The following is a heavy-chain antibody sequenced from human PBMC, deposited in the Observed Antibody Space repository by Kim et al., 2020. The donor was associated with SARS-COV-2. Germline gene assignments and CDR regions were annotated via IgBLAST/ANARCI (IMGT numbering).Heavy chain of an antibody. Sequence: PKSRVTISVDTSKNQFSLELNSVTAADTAMYYCARGYYYDSSGYYYGFDYWGQGTMVTVSS. CDR3: ARGYYYDSSGYYYGFDY. D-gene: IGHD3-22*01. J-gene: IGHJ4*02. V-gene: IGHV4-59*09.